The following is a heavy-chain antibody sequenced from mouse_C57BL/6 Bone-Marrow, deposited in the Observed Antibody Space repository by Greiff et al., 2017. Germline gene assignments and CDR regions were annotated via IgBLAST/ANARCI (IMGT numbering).Heavy chain of an antibody. CDR1: GFNIKDDY. Sequence: VQLQQSGAELVRPGASVKLSCTASGFNIKDDYMHWVKQRPEQGLEWIGWIDPENGDTEYDAKFQGKATITADTSSNTAYLQLSSLTSEDTAVYYCTTGWLPHYYAMDYWGQGTSVTVSS. CDR3: TTGWLPHYYAMDY. J-gene: IGHJ4*01. V-gene: IGHV14-4*01. D-gene: IGHD2-3*01. CDR2: IDPENGDT.